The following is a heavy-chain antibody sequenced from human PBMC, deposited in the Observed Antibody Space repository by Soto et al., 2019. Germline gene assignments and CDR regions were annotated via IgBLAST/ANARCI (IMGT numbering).Heavy chain of an antibody. CDR1: GYTFTGYY. Sequence: GASVKVSCKASGYTFTGYYMHWVRQAPGQGLEWMGWINPNSGGTNYAQKFQGWVTMTRDTSISTAYMELSRLRSDDTAVYYCAREIGIVVPAAIHQRSNYYYGMDVWGQGTTVTVSS. CDR2: INPNSGGT. D-gene: IGHD2-2*01. V-gene: IGHV1-2*04. J-gene: IGHJ6*02. CDR3: AREIGIVVPAAIHQRSNYYYGMDV.